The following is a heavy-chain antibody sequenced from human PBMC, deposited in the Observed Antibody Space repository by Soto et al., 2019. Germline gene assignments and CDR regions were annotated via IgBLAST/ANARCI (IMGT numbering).Heavy chain of an antibody. V-gene: IGHV4-59*11. CDR1: GGSINNHY. CDR3: ARANWFFDY. CDR2: IYYSGSS. J-gene: IGHJ4*02. Sequence: SETLSLTCTVSGGSINNHYWSWIRQPPGQGLEWIGYIYYSGSSNYNPSLKSRVTMSVDTSKNQFSLKLSSLTAADTAIYYCARANWFFDYWGQGTLVTVSS. D-gene: IGHD7-27*01.